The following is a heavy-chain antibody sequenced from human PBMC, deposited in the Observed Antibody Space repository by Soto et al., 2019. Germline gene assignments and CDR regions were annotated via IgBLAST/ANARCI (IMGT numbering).Heavy chain of an antibody. CDR3: ARDGIVVVPAAIKYYYYYYGMDV. CDR2: IYTSGST. CDR1: GGSISSYY. V-gene: IGHV4-4*07. J-gene: IGHJ6*02. Sequence: KASETLSLTCTVSGGSISSYYWSWIRQPAGKGLEWIGRIYTSGSTNYNPSLKSRVTMSVDTSKNQFSLKLSSVTAADTAVYYCARDGIVVVPAAIKYYYYYYGMDVWGQGTTVTVSS. D-gene: IGHD2-2*01.